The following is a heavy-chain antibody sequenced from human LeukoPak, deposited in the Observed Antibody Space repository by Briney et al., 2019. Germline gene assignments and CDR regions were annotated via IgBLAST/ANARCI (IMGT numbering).Heavy chain of an antibody. CDR2: ISSNGGST. CDR3: ARGPQDAFDI. J-gene: IGHJ3*02. V-gene: IGHV3-64*01. Sequence: PGGSLRLSCAASGFTFSSYAMHWVRQAPGKGLEYVSAISSNGGSTYYANSVKGRFTISRDNSENTLYLQMGSLRAEDMAVYYCARGPQDAFDIWGQGTMVTVSS. CDR1: GFTFSSYA.